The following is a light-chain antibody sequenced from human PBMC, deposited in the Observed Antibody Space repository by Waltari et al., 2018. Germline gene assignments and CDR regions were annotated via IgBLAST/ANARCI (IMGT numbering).Light chain of an antibody. CDR2: VNSDDSH. J-gene: IGLJ3*02. CDR1: SGHSSNI. Sequence: QLVLTQSPSASASLGASVKLTCTLSSGHSSNIIAWLQQQPEKGPRYLMKVNSDDSHSKGDEIPDRFSGSSSGAERYLTISSVQSEDEADYYCQTGGHGTWVFGGGTTLTVL. V-gene: IGLV4-69*01. CDR3: QTGGHGTWV.